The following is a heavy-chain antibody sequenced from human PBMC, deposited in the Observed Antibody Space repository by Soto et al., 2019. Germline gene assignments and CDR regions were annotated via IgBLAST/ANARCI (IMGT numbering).Heavy chain of an antibody. CDR3: ARDEGDFWSGYVY. Sequence: GASVNVSCKASGYTFTGYYMHWVRQAPGQGLEWMGWINPNSGGTNYAQKFQGWVTMTRDTSISTAYMELSRLRSDDTAVYYCARDEGDFWSGYVYWGQGTLVTVSS. V-gene: IGHV1-2*04. J-gene: IGHJ4*02. D-gene: IGHD3-3*01. CDR2: INPNSGGT. CDR1: GYTFTGYY.